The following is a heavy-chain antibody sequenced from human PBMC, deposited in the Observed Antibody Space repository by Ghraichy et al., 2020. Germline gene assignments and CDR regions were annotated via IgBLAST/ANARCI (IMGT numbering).Heavy chain of an antibody. CDR3: ARDPSFFWSGYYRSLDY. V-gene: IGHV3-48*03. Sequence: GGYLRLSCAASGFTFSSYEMNWVRQAPGKGLEWVSYISSSGSTIYYADSVKGRFTISRDNAKNSLYLQMNSLRAEDTAVYYCARDPSFFWSGYYRSLDYWGQGTLVTVSS. D-gene: IGHD3-3*01. CDR1: GFTFSSYE. CDR2: ISSSGSTI. J-gene: IGHJ4*02.